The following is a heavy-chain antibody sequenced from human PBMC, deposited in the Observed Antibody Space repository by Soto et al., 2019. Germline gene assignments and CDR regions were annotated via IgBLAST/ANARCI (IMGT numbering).Heavy chain of an antibody. J-gene: IGHJ4*02. V-gene: IGHV3-21*06. Sequence: EVQLVESGGGLVKPGGSLRLSCAASGFTFSSYSMSWVRQAPGKGLEWVSSISSTGNYINYADSVRGRFTISRDNAKNSLHLQMNSLRAEDTAIYYCAADSGWGQGTLVTVSS. D-gene: IGHD6-25*01. CDR3: AADSG. CDR1: GFTFSSYS. CDR2: ISSTGNYI.